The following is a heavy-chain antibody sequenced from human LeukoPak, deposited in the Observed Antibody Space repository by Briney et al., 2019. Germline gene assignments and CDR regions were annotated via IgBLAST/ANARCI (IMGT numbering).Heavy chain of an antibody. J-gene: IGHJ6*03. Sequence: SVKVSCKASGGTFSSYAISWVRQAPGQGLGWMGRIIPIFGTANYAQKFQGRVTITTDESTSTAYMELSSLRSEDTAVYYCARDLGIVGATTSYYYYMDVWGKGTTVTVSS. CDR1: GGTFSSYA. CDR2: IIPIFGTA. CDR3: ARDLGIVGATTSYYYYMDV. D-gene: IGHD1-26*01. V-gene: IGHV1-69*05.